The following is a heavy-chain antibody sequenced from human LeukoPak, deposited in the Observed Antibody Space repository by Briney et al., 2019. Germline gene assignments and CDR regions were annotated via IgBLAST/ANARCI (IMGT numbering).Heavy chain of an antibody. J-gene: IGHJ4*02. D-gene: IGHD3-3*01. V-gene: IGHV3-23*01. Sequence: GGSLRLSCAASGFTFSSYAMSWVRQAPGKGLEWVSAISGSGGSTYYADSVKGRFTISRDNSKNTLYLQMNSLRAEDTAVYYCAKGGGDFWSGYYRNFDYWGQGTLVTVSS. CDR2: ISGSGGST. CDR3: AKGGGDFWSGYYRNFDY. CDR1: GFTFSSYA.